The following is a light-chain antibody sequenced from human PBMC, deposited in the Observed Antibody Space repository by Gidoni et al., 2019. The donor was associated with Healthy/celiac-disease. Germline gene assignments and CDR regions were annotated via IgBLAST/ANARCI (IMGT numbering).Light chain of an antibody. CDR1: QSVSTY. V-gene: IGKV3-11*01. J-gene: IGKJ2*01. Sequence: EIVLTQSPATLSLSPGERATLACRASQSVSTYLDWDQQKPGQAPRPLIHDASNTATGIPARSSGSGSGTDFTLTISSLGPQDVAVDYCQQRSNWPPGYTFGQGTKLEIK. CDR3: QQRSNWPPGYT. CDR2: DAS.